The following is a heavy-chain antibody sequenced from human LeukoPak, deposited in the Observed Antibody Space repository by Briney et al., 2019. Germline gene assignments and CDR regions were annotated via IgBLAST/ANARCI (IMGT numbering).Heavy chain of an antibody. V-gene: IGHV1-46*01. CDR3: ARALSGLGSGYDW. Sequence: ASVKVSCKASGGTFSSYAINWVRQAPGQGLEWMGIINPSGGSTSYAQKFQGRVTMTRDTSTSTVYMELSSLRSEDTAVYYCARALSGLGSGYDWWGQGTLVTVSS. CDR2: INPSGGST. J-gene: IGHJ4*02. CDR1: GGTFSSYA. D-gene: IGHD5-12*01.